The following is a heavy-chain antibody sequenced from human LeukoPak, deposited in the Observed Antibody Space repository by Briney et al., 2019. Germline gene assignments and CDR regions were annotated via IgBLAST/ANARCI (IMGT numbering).Heavy chain of an antibody. CDR1: GHTFTAYS. Sequence: ASVKVSCKTSGHTFTAYSMHWVRQAPGQGLEWMGWINPNTGGTKYAQKFQGRVAKTRDTSISTAYMEMSGLTSDDTAVYYCASGTYRGNWNFDYWGQGTLVTVSS. CDR3: ASGTYRGNWNFDY. V-gene: IGHV1-2*02. CDR2: INPNTGGT. D-gene: IGHD1-26*01. J-gene: IGHJ4*02.